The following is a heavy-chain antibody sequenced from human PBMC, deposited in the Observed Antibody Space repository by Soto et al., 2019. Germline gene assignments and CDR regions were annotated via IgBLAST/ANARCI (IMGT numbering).Heavy chain of an antibody. Sequence: EVQLAESGGGMVQPGGSLRLSCVASGFTFSSYDMHWVRQAPGKGLEYVSSISSNGGTTYYGNSVKGRFTISRDNSKNTLYLQMGSLRDEDMAVYYCVRRVSGNYDYWGQGTLVNVSS. CDR1: GFTFSSYD. V-gene: IGHV3-64*01. J-gene: IGHJ4*02. CDR2: ISSNGGTT. CDR3: VRRVSGNYDY. D-gene: IGHD1-7*01.